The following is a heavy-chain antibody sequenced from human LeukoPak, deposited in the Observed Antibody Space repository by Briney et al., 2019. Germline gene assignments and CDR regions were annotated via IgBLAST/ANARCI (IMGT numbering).Heavy chain of an antibody. J-gene: IGHJ4*02. Sequence: PGGSLRLSCTASGFKFGDYAMSWVRQAPGKGLEWVGFIRSKAYGGTTEHAASVKGRFTFSRDDSKSIAYLQMNSLRPEDTAVYYCVSPYCSGGTCYRSFDYWGQGTLVTVSS. D-gene: IGHD2-15*01. CDR2: IRSKAYGGTT. CDR1: GFKFGDYA. V-gene: IGHV3-49*04. CDR3: VSPYCSGGTCYRSFDY.